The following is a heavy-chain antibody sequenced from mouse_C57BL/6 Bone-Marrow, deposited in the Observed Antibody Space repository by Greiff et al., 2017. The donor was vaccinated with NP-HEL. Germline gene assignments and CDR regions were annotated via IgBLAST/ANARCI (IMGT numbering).Heavy chain of an antibody. J-gene: IGHJ2*01. CDR2: IDPETGGT. D-gene: IGHD2-4*01. Sequence: QVQLQQSGAELVRPGASVTLSCKASGYTFTDYEMHWVKQTPVHGLEWIGAIDPETGGTAYNQKFKGKAILTADKSSSTAYMELRSLTSEDSAVYYCTRIYYDYDVDYWGQGTTLTVSS. V-gene: IGHV1-15*01. CDR3: TRIYYDYDVDY. CDR1: GYTFTDYE.